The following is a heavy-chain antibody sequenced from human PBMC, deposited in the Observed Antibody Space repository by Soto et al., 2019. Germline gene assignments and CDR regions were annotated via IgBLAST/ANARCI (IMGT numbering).Heavy chain of an antibody. V-gene: IGHV4-4*02. CDR2: IYHSGST. D-gene: IGHD3-10*01. CDR1: GGSISSSNW. CDR3: ARTTYGSGSDYNFDY. J-gene: IGHJ4*02. Sequence: QVQLQESGPGLVKPSGTLSLTCAVSGGSISSSNWWSWVRQPPGKGLEWIGEIYHSGSTNYNPSLERRVTRSVDKSKNQFSLKLSSVTAADTAVYYCARTTYGSGSDYNFDYWGQGTLVTVSS.